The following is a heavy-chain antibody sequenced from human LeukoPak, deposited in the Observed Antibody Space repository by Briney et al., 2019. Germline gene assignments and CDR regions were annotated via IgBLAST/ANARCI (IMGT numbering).Heavy chain of an antibody. Sequence: SETLSLTCTVSGYSISSGYYWGWIRQPPGKGLEWIGSIYHSGSTYYNPSLKSRVTISVDTSKNQFSLKLSSVTAADTAVYYCARGVGRGSYGGNYWGQGTLVTVSS. CDR2: IYHSGST. CDR1: GYSISSGYY. V-gene: IGHV4-38-2*02. J-gene: IGHJ4*02. D-gene: IGHD1-26*01. CDR3: ARGVGRGSYGGNY.